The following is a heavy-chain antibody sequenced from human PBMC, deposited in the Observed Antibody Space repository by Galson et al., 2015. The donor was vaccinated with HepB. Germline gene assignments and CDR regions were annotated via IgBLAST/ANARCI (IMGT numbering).Heavy chain of an antibody. CDR1: GFTFRSYA. CDR2: IWYDGTEK. CDR3: AREKIVGAYVGEDY. Sequence: SLRLSCAASGFTFRSYAMHWVRQAPGKGLEWVAVIWYDGTEKYYADSVKGRFTISRDNSKNTLYLQMNSLRVEDTAVYYCAREKIVGAYVGEDYWGQGTLVTVSS. V-gene: IGHV3-33*01. J-gene: IGHJ4*02. D-gene: IGHD1-26*01.